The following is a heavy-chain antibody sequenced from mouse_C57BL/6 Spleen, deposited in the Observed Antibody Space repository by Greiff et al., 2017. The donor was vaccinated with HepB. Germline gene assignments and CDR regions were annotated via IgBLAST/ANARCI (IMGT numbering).Heavy chain of an antibody. V-gene: IGHV3-6*01. J-gene: IGHJ4*01. D-gene: IGHD1-1*01. CDR2: ISYDGSN. CDR1: GYSITSGYY. CDR3: AKESPYYDGYYAMDY. Sequence: EVKLMESGPGLVKPSQSLSLTCSVTGYSITSGYYWNWIRQFPGNKLEWMGYISYDGSNNYNPSLKNRIPITRDTSKNQFFLKLNSVTTEDTATYYCAKESPYYDGYYAMDYWGQGTSVTVSS.